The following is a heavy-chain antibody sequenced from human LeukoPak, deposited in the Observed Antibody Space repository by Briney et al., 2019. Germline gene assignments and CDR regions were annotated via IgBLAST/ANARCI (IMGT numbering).Heavy chain of an antibody. D-gene: IGHD6-13*01. J-gene: IGHJ4*02. V-gene: IGHV3-23*01. CDR3: AKGIAATGVGTFDY. CDR1: GFTFSNYA. CDR2: TTSSGGST. Sequence: GGSLRLSCTASGFTFSNYAMSWVRQAPGKGLGWVSATTSSGGSTYYADSVKGRFTISRDNSKNTLFLQMNSLRAEDTAVYYCAKGIAATGVGTFDYWGQGTLVTVSS.